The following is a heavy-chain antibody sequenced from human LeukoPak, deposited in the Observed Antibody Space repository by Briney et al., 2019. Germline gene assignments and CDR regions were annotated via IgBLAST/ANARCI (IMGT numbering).Heavy chain of an antibody. CDR2: IGIASDT. CDR1: GFTFSRLD. V-gene: IGHV3-13*01. D-gene: IGHD1-1*01. Sequence: GGSLRLSCAASGFTFSRLDMRWVRHPTGQGMEWVSTIGIASDTYYPGSVEGRFTLSRDNAKNSLYLQMNSLAAGDTAVYYCARGPPRGKYYYMDVWGKGTTVTVSS. J-gene: IGHJ6*03. CDR3: ARGPPRGKYYYMDV.